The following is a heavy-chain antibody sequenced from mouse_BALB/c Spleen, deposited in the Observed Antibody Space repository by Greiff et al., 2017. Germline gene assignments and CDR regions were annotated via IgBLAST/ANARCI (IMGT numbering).Heavy chain of an antibody. CDR2: ISSGGSYT. D-gene: IGHD2-3*01. Sequence: EVMLVESGGGLVKPGGSLKLSCAASGFTFSSYAMSWVRQTPEKRLEWVATISSGGSYTYYPDSVKGRFTISRDNAKNTLYLQMSSLRSEDTAMYYCARSGGYYPWFAYWGQGTLVTVSA. CDR1: GFTFSSYA. J-gene: IGHJ3*01. CDR3: ARSGGYYPWFAY. V-gene: IGHV5-9-1*01.